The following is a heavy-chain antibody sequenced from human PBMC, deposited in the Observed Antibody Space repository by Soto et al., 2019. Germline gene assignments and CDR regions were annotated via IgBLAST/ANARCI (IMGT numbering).Heavy chain of an antibody. Sequence: GESLKISCKTSGYRFATSCIGLVLQMPGKGLEWMGIIYPADSDTRYSPSFQGQVTISADKSVNTAYLQWSSLKASDTAMYYCARPGATAYGMDVWGQGTTVTVSS. CDR2: IYPADSDT. J-gene: IGHJ6*02. CDR1: GYRFATSC. CDR3: ARPGATAYGMDV. V-gene: IGHV5-51*01.